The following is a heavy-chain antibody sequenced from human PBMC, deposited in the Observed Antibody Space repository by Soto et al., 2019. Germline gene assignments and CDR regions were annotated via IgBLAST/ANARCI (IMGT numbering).Heavy chain of an antibody. CDR3: ARVKFDYYGSGSPFDY. V-gene: IGHV1-45*02. Sequence: SVKVSCKASGDTLTYRHLHWVRQAPGQALEWMGRITPFNGNTKYAQKFQDRVTITLDRSMSTAYMELSSLRSEDTAVYYCARVKFDYYGSGSPFDYWGQGTLVTVSS. CDR1: GDTLTYRH. CDR2: ITPFNGNT. D-gene: IGHD3-10*01. J-gene: IGHJ4*02.